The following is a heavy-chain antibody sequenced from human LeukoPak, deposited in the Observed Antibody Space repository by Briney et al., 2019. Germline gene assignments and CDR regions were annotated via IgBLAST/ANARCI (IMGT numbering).Heavy chain of an antibody. Sequence: SETLSLTCTVSGGSISSYYWSWIRQPPGKGLEGIGYIYYSGSTNYNPSLKSRVTISVDTSKNQFSLKLSSVTAADTAVYYCARAPPVIALYYYYYYMDVWGKGTTVTVSS. V-gene: IGHV4-59*01. CDR2: IYYSGST. J-gene: IGHJ6*03. CDR3: ARAPPVIALYYYYYYMDV. CDR1: GGSISSYY. D-gene: IGHD2-21*01.